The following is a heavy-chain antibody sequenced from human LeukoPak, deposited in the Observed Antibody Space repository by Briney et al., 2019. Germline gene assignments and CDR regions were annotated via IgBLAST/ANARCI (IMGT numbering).Heavy chain of an antibody. CDR2: IYHSGST. CDR1: GGSISSGGYY. CDR3: ARTMTTVTTPFDY. V-gene: IGHV4-30-2*01. Sequence: SQTLSLTCTVSGGSISSGGYYWSWIRQPPGKGLEWIGYIYHSGSTYYNPSLKSRVNISVDRSKNQFSLKLSSVTAADTAVYYCARTMTTVTTPFDYWGQGTLVTVSS. D-gene: IGHD4-11*01. J-gene: IGHJ4*02.